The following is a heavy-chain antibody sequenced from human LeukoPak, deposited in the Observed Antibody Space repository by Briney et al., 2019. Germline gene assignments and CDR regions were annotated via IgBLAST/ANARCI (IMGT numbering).Heavy chain of an antibody. Sequence: SETLSLTCTVSGGSISNKYWSWIRQPPGKGLEWIGYIYYSGSTNYNPSLKSRVTILVDTSKNQFSLKLSSVTAADTAVYYCARVYSSSWFHFDYWGQGTLVTVSS. J-gene: IGHJ4*02. CDR2: IYYSGST. D-gene: IGHD6-13*01. CDR3: ARVYSSSWFHFDY. CDR1: GGSISNKY. V-gene: IGHV4-59*01.